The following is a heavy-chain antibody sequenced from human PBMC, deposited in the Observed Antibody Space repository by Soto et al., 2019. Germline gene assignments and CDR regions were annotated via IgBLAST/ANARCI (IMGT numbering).Heavy chain of an antibody. Sequence: GGSLRLSCAGSGFRFSSSWMSWIRQAPGKGLEWVAHINQGGSQKYYVDSAKGRFTISRDNAKTSLYLQMDDLRAEDTATYYCASWADAADEDYFHHWGQGTLVTVSS. CDR3: ASWADAADEDYFHH. D-gene: IGHD3-16*01. CDR1: GFRFSSSW. J-gene: IGHJ1*01. V-gene: IGHV3-7*03. CDR2: INQGGSQK.